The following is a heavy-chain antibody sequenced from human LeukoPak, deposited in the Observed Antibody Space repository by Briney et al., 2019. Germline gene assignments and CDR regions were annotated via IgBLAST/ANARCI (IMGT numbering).Heavy chain of an antibody. J-gene: IGHJ6*03. CDR1: GFTFSSYW. V-gene: IGHV3-7*01. CDR3: ARDGMDYYYYMDV. CDR2: IKQDGSEK. D-gene: IGHD1-26*01. Sequence: LGGSLRLSFAASGFTFSSYWMSWVRQAPGKGLEWVANIKQDGSEKYYVDSVKGRFTISRDNAKNSLYLQMNSLRAEDTAVYYCARDGMDYYYYMDVWGKGTTVTVSS.